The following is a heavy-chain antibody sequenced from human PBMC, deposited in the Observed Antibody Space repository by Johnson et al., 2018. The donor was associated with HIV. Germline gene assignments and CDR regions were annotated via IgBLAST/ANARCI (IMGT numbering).Heavy chain of an antibody. D-gene: IGHD1-26*01. V-gene: IGHV3-20*04. J-gene: IGHJ3*02. CDR1: GFTFSSYL. CDR2: INWNGGRI. Sequence: VQLVESGGGLVQPGGSLRLSCAASGFTFSSYLMSWVRQAPGKGLEWVSGINWNGGRIGYADSVKGRCTISRDNVRNSLYLQMNSLRAEDTAFYYCARRDSGSVSFDIWGQGTMVTVSS. CDR3: ARRDSGSVSFDI.